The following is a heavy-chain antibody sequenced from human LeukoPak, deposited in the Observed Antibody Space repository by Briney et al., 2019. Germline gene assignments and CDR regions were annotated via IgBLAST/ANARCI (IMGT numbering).Heavy chain of an antibody. CDR2: IRYDGSNK. CDR3: AKQGAYGDYSPFDY. V-gene: IGHV3-30*02. CDR1: GFTFSSYG. Sequence: PGGTLRLSCAASGFTFSSYGMHWVRQAPGKGLEWVAFIRYDGSNKYYADSVKGRFTISRDNSKNTLYLQMNSLRAEDTAVYYCAKQGAYGDYSPFDYWGQGTLVTVSS. J-gene: IGHJ4*02. D-gene: IGHD4-17*01.